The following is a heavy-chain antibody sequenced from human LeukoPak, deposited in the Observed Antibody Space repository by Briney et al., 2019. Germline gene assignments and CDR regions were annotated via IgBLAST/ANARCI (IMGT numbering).Heavy chain of an antibody. D-gene: IGHD5-18*01. CDR3: ARAGYSYGYCYFDY. CDR2: IYYSGST. Sequence: PSETLSLTCAVYGGSFSSYYWGWIRQPPGKGLEWIGSIYYSGSTYYNPSLKSRVTISVDTSKNQFSLKLSSVTAADTAVYYCARAGYSYGYCYFDYWGQGTLVTVSS. CDR1: GGSFSSYY. V-gene: IGHV4-39*07. J-gene: IGHJ4*02.